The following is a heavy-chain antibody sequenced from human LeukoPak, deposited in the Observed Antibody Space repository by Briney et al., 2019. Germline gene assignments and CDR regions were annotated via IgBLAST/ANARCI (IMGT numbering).Heavy chain of an antibody. CDR3: ARDKGSAAAGTNDY. D-gene: IGHD6-13*01. CDR1: GYSISSGYY. V-gene: IGHV4-38-2*02. Sequence: SDTLSLTCAVSGYSISSGYYWGWIRQPPGKGLEWIGSIYHSGSTYYNPSLKSRVTISVDTSKNQFSLKLSSVTAADTAVYYCARDKGSAAAGTNDYWGQGTLVTVSS. J-gene: IGHJ4*02. CDR2: IYHSGST.